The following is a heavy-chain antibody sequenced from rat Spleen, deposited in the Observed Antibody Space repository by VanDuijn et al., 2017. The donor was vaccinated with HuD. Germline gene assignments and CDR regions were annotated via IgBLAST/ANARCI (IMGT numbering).Heavy chain of an antibody. D-gene: IGHD1-11*01. CDR1: GFSLTTHH. CDR3: ARHLRVASGVMDA. J-gene: IGHJ4*01. CDR2: IWAGGGT. V-gene: IGHV2-72*01. Sequence: QVQLKESGPGLVQPSQTLSLTCTVSGFSLTTHHVSWVRQPPGKSLVWMGTIWAGGGTSYNSATQSRLSISRDTSKNQVFLKMNSLQPEDTGTYYCARHLRVASGVMDAWGQGAPVTVSS.